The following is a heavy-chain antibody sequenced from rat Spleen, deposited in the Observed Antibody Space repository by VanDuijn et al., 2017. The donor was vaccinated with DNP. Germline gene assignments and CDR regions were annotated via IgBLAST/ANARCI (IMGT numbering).Heavy chain of an antibody. D-gene: IGHD5-1*01. J-gene: IGHJ2*01. CDR1: GYTFTSYY. V-gene: IGHV1-43*01. Sequence: QIQLQQSGAELAKPGSSVKISCKASGYTFTSYYINWVKQTTGQGLEYIGYINTGSGGTNYNENFKGKATLTVDKSSSTAFMQLSSLTPDDSAVYYCARSGNWELDFDYWGQGVMVTVSS. CDR2: INTGSGGT. CDR3: ARSGNWELDFDY.